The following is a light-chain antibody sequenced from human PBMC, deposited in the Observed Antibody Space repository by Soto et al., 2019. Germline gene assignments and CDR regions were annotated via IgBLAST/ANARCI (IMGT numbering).Light chain of an antibody. V-gene: IGKV3-15*01. J-gene: IGKJ5*01. CDR2: DIS. CDR1: QTVSRN. Sequence: EIVMTQSLAKMSLSPCDRATLSCRASQTVSRNLAWYQQRPGQAPRLLIYDISNRATGVPARFSGSGSETEFTLTIRSLQSEDFAVYFCQQYNNWPSFGQGTRLEIK. CDR3: QQYNNWPS.